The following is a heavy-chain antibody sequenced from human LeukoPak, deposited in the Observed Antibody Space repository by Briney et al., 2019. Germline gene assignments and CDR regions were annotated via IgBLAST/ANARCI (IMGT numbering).Heavy chain of an antibody. J-gene: IGHJ4*02. D-gene: IGHD1-14*01. CDR2: IYSGGST. Sequence: GGSLRLSCAASGFTVSSNYMSWVRQAPGKGLEWVSVIYSGGSTYYADSVKGRFTISRDNSKNTLYLQMNSLRAEDTAVYYCARGTLPLPLDYWGQGTLVTVSS. CDR1: GFTVSSNY. V-gene: IGHV3-53*01. CDR3: ARGTLPLPLDY.